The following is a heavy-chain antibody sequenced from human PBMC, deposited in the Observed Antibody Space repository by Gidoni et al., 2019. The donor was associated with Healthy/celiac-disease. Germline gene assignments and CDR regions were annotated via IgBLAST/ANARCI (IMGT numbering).Heavy chain of an antibody. J-gene: IGHJ3*02. D-gene: IGHD3-10*01. Sequence: QVQLVQSGAEVKKPGASVKVSCKASGYTFTSYYMHWVRPAPGQGREWMGILNPSGGSTSYVQKFQGRVTMTRDTSTSTVYMELSSLRSEDTAVYYCARVLSGRGAFDSWGQGTMVTVSS. CDR2: LNPSGGST. CDR3: ARVLSGRGAFDS. CDR1: GYTFTSYY. V-gene: IGHV1-46*01.